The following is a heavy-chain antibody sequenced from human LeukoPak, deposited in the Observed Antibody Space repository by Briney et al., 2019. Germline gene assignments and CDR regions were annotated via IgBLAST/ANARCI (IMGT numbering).Heavy chain of an antibody. CDR3: ARELPRIGGQTDAPDI. J-gene: IGHJ3*02. V-gene: IGHV3-74*01. CDR2: SKNDGSST. D-gene: IGHD3-16*01. CDR1: GFTFSSYE. Sequence: GGSLRLSCAASGFTFSSYEMSWVRQAPGKGLVWVSRSKNDGSSTSYADSVKGRFTISRDNAKNTLYLQMNSLRAEDTAVYYCARELPRIGGQTDAPDIWGQGTMVTVS.